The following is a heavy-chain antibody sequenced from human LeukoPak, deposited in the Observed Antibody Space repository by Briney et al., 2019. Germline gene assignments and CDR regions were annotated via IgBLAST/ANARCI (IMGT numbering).Heavy chain of an antibody. CDR3: ARGAATNLWPSDY. Sequence: GGSLRLSCAASGFTFSSYSMNWVRQAPGKGLEWVSSISGTSSFIYYADSVKGRFTISRDNAKNSLYLQMNSLRAEDTAIYYCARGAATNLWPSDYWGQGTLVTVSS. CDR1: GFTFSSYS. CDR2: ISGTSSFI. V-gene: IGHV3-21*01. J-gene: IGHJ4*02. D-gene: IGHD3-10*01.